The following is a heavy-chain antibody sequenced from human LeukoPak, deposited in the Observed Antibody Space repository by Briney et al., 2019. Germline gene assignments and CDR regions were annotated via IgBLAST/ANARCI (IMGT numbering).Heavy chain of an antibody. CDR2: IYTSGT. J-gene: IGHJ3*02. CDR3: ARAYYYDSSARVAFDI. D-gene: IGHD3-22*01. V-gene: IGHV4-4*07. Sequence: PSETLSHTCTVSGASISSFYWSWIRQPAGKGLEWIGRIYTSGTNYNPSLKSRVTMSVDTSKNQFSLKLSSVTAADTAVYYCARAYYYDSSARVAFDIWGQGTMVTVSS. CDR1: GASISSFY.